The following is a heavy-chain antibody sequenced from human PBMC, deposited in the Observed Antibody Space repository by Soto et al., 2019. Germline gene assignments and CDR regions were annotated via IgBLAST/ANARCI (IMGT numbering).Heavy chain of an antibody. CDR1: GYSFTNYG. Sequence: QDQLVQSGVEVKKPGASVKVSCKASGYSFTNYGITWVRQAPGQGFEWMGWISAYNGNTNYAQKFQGRVTLTTDASTSTAYWELRCLRADDTAVYYCARDRGVAPPVAGNTHYYYYMDVWGKGTTVTVSS. J-gene: IGHJ6*03. V-gene: IGHV1-18*01. D-gene: IGHD6-19*01. CDR3: ARDRGVAPPVAGNTHYYYYMDV. CDR2: ISAYNGNT.